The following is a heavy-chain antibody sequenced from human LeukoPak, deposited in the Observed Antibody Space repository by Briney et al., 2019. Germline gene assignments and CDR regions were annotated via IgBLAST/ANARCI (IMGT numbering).Heavy chain of an antibody. CDR3: ASQENDVLTGYYVNY. Sequence: SETLSLTCTVSGGSISSSSYYWGWIRQPPGKGLEWIGSIYYSGSTYYNPSLKSRVTISVDTSTNQFSLRLSSVTAADTAVYYCASQENDVLTGYYVNYWGQGTLVTVSS. CDR2: IYYSGST. D-gene: IGHD3-9*01. CDR1: GGSISSSSYY. V-gene: IGHV4-39*01. J-gene: IGHJ4*02.